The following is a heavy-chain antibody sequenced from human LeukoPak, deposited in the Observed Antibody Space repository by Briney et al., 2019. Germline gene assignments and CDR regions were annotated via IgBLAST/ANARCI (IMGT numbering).Heavy chain of an antibody. CDR3: ARDLYSDSSLWAFDI. D-gene: IGHD3-22*01. CDR2: IKEDGSEK. J-gene: IGHJ3*02. CDR1: GFTFSTYW. V-gene: IGHV3-7*01. Sequence: GGSLRLSCTASGFTFSTYWMSWVRQAPGKGLEWVADIKEDGSEKNYADPLKGRFPVSRDNAKNPLYLPMNSLRAGDTAVYYCARDLYSDSSLWAFDIWGPGTMVTVSS.